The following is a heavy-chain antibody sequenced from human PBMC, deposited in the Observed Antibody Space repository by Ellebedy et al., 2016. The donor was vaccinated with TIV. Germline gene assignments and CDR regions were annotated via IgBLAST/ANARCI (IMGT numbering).Heavy chain of an antibody. D-gene: IGHD2-2*01. Sequence: GESLKISCAASGFTVSSNYMSWVRQAPGKGLEWVSVIYSGDSTYYADSVKGRFTISRDNSKNTLYLQMNSLRAEDTAVYYCARPTVPATICGACGMDVWGQGTAVIVSS. J-gene: IGHJ6*02. CDR3: ARPTVPATICGACGMDV. V-gene: IGHV3-53*01. CDR1: GFTVSSNY. CDR2: IYSGDST.